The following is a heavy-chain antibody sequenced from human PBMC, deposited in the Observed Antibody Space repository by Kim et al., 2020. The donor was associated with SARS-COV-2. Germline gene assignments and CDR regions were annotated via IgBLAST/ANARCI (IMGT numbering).Heavy chain of an antibody. Sequence: GGSLRLSCITSGFPFSTSSMVWVRQAPGQGPEWVAFISSDGTPTYYADSVQGRFTISKDSAKNSLFLQMNSLRREATAIYYCAGASLRSSSDSWGQGTLVTVS. CDR3: AGASLRSSSDS. CDR1: GFPFSTSS. D-gene: IGHD6-13*01. V-gene: IGHV3-48*03. J-gene: IGHJ5*01. CDR2: ISSDGTPT.